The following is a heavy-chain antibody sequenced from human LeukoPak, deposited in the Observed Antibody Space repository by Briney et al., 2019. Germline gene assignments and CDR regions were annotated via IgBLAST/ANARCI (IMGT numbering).Heavy chain of an antibody. J-gene: IGHJ6*02. Sequence: SVKVSCKASGGTFSSYAISWVRQAPGQGLEWMGGIIPIFGTANYAQKFQGRVTITADESTSTAYMELSSLRSEDTAVYYCARDSEDYYYDSSGYYLAGMDVWGQGTTVTVSS. V-gene: IGHV1-69*13. D-gene: IGHD3-22*01. CDR2: IIPIFGTA. CDR1: GGTFSSYA. CDR3: ARDSEDYYYDSSGYYLAGMDV.